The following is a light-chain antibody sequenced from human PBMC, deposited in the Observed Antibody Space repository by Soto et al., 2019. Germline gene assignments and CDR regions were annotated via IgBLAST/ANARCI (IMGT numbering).Light chain of an antibody. CDR2: GAS. CDR3: QQYNNWPPMIT. CDR1: QGVSSN. Sequence: EIVMTQSPATLSVSPGERATLSCRASQGVSSNLAWYQQKPGQAPRLLTYGASTRATGIPARFSGSGSGTEFTLTISSLQSEDFAVYYCQQYNNWPPMITFGQGTRLE. V-gene: IGKV3-15*01. J-gene: IGKJ5*01.